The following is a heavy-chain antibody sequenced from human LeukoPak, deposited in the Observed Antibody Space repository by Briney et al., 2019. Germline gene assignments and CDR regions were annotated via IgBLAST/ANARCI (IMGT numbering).Heavy chain of an antibody. D-gene: IGHD3/OR15-3a*01. Sequence: SETLSLTCTVSGGSISSSGYYWGWLRQPPGKGLEWLGNIYYSGRTYYNPSLKSRVTISVDTSKNQFSLNLNSVTAADTAVYCARENWTGLLSRAHDCWGQGTLVTVSS. CDR2: IYYSGRT. J-gene: IGHJ4*02. V-gene: IGHV4-39*07. CDR3: ARENWTGLLSRAHDC. CDR1: GGSISSSGYY.